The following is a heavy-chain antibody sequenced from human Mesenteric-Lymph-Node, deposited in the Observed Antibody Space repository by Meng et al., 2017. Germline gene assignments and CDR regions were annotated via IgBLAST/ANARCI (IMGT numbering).Heavy chain of an antibody. V-gene: IGHV3-69-1*02. Sequence: GESLKISCAASGFTFSDYYMNWVRQAPGKGLEWVSSISSSSTIYYADSVKGRFTISRDNTKNSLSLQMSSLRVEDTAVYYCARDQYGDFTIDFWGQGTLVTVSS. CDR3: ARDQYGDFTIDF. D-gene: IGHD4-17*01. CDR2: ISSSSTI. J-gene: IGHJ4*02. CDR1: GFTFSDYY.